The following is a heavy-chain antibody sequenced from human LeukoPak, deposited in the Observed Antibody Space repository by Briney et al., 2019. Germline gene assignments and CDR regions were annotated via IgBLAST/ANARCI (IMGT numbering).Heavy chain of an antibody. CDR1: GGSISSYY. D-gene: IGHD6-19*01. Sequence: SEALSLTCTVSGGSISSYYWSWIRQPPGKGLEWIGYIYYSGSTNYNPSLKSRVTISVDTSKNQLSLMMTSVTAADTAVYYCARNSSGSSFDRWGQGTLVSVSS. V-gene: IGHV4-59*08. CDR3: ARNSSGSSFDR. J-gene: IGHJ4*02. CDR2: IYYSGST.